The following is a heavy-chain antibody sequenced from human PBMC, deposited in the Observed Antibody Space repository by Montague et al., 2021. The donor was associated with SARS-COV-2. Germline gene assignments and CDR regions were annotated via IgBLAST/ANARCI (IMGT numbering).Heavy chain of an antibody. Sequence: PALVTPTQTLTLTCTFSGFSLSTSGMRASWIRQPPGKALEWLARIDWDDDKFYSTSLKTRLTISKDTSKNQVVLTMTNMDPVDTATYYCARSYYDILTAYYTPFDYWGKGTLVTVSS. CDR3: ARSYYDILTAYYTPFDY. J-gene: IGHJ4*02. CDR1: GFSLSTSGMR. CDR2: IDWDDDK. V-gene: IGHV2-70*04. D-gene: IGHD3-9*01.